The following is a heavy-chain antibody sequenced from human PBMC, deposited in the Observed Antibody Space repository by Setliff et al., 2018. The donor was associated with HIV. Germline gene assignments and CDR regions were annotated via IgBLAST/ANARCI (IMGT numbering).Heavy chain of an antibody. V-gene: IGHV4-39*01. D-gene: IGHD3-22*01. J-gene: IGHJ5*02. Sequence: SETLSLTCTVSGDSATNSRYYWAWIRQPPGKGLEYIGSIHYDERTYYNPSLKSRVTISLDTSKHQFSLNLTSVTAADTAVYYCASRIYYYDSNNFLREEGFDPWGQGTLVTVSS. CDR1: GDSATNSRYY. CDR3: ASRIYYYDSNNFLREEGFDP. CDR2: IHYDERT.